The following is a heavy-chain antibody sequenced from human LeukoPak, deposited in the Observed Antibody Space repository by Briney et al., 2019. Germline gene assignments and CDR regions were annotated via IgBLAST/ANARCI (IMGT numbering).Heavy chain of an antibody. CDR2: IYTSGST. CDR1: GGSVSSGTYY. V-gene: IGHV4-61*02. Sequence: SETLSLTCTVSGGSVSSGTYYWTWIRQPAGKGLEWIGRIYTSGSTNFDPSLKSRVTISVDTSKNQFSLKLSSVTAADTAVYYCARVSRIAARGNYMDVWGKGTTVTVSS. CDR3: ARVSRIAARGNYMDV. D-gene: IGHD6-6*01. J-gene: IGHJ6*03.